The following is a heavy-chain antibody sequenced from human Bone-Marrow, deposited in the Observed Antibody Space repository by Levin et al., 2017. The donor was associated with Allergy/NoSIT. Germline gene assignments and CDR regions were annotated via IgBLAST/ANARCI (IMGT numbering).Heavy chain of an antibody. CDR2: IYFTGST. V-gene: IGHV4-39*01. CDR1: GGSISSDSHY. D-gene: IGHD6-13*01. Sequence: SETLSLTCNVSGGSISSDSHYWSWIRQPPGKGLEWIGNIYFTGSTKYKSSLKSRVTISVDTSKNQFSLKLSSVTAADTAVYYCARRIAGEYNWFDPWGQGTLVTVSS. CDR3: ARRIAGEYNWFDP. J-gene: IGHJ5*02.